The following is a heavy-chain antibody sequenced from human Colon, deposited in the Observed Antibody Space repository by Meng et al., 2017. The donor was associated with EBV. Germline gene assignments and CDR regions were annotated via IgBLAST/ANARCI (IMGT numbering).Heavy chain of an antibody. CDR2: IYYSGST. V-gene: IGHV4-31*03. CDR1: GGSVSSGCYC. J-gene: IGHJ4*02. Sequence: AQLQESGPGLVKTSQTLSLPCTVSGGSVSSGCYCWTLIRQDPGKGLEWFGHIYYSGSTFYNPSLKRRVIISIDTSKNQFYLNLRSVTAADTAVYYCARVSSGWDYFDYWGQGTLVTVSS. D-gene: IGHD6-19*01. CDR3: ARVSSGWDYFDY.